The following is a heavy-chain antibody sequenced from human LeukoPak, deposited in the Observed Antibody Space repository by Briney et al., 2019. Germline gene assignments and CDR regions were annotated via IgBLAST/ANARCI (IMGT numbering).Heavy chain of an antibody. CDR2: ISGSGGST. V-gene: IGHV3-23*01. CDR3: AKDYYSYGSFYFDY. Sequence: PGGSLRLSCAASGFTFSSYAMSWLRQAPGKGLEWVSAISGSGGSTYYADSVKGRFTISRDNSKNTLYLQMNSLRAEDTAVYYCAKDYYSYGSFYFDYWGQGTLVTVSS. D-gene: IGHD5-18*01. J-gene: IGHJ4*02. CDR1: GFTFSSYA.